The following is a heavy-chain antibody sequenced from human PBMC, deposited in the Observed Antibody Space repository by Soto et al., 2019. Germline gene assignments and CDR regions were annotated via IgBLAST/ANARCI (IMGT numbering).Heavy chain of an antibody. CDR2: IRPDGSGA. J-gene: IGHJ4*02. CDR1: GFTFSSYW. D-gene: IGHD3-10*02. V-gene: IGHV3-74*01. CDR3: ARDLVLGSGSCEN. Sequence: EVQLVESGGGLVQPGGSLRLSRAASGFTFSSYWMHWFRQVPGKGLVWVSRIRPDGSGANYADSVKGRFTISRDNAKNTLDLQMNSLRAEDTALYYCARDLVLGSGSCENWGQGTLVTVSS.